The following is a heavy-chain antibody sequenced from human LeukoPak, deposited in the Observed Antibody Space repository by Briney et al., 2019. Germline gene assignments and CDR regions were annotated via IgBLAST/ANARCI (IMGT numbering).Heavy chain of an antibody. CDR2: IIPIFGTA. V-gene: IGHV1-69*05. CDR3: ARELYYDSSPNNWFDS. CDR1: RGTFSSYA. Sequence: SVKVSCKASRGTFSSYAISWVRQAPGQGLEWMGRIIPIFGTANYAQKFQGRVTITTDESTSTAYMELSSLRSEDTDVYYCARELYYDSSPNNWFDSWGQGTLVTVSS. D-gene: IGHD3-22*01. J-gene: IGHJ5*01.